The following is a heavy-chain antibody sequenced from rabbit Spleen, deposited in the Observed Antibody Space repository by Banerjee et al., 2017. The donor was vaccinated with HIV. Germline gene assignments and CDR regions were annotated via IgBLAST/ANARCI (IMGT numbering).Heavy chain of an antibody. CDR3: ARAWSGNTGNFDFDL. J-gene: IGHJ4*01. CDR2: MNTYTGKN. CDR1: GFSFSDTSV. D-gene: IGHD7-1*01. Sequence: QQQLVESGGGLVKPGASLTLTCKVSGFSFSDTSVMCWVRQAPGKGLKWVACMNTYTGKNVHATWAKGRFMMSKTSSTTVTLQMTSLTAADTATYFCARAWSGNTGNFDFDLWGPGTLVTVS. V-gene: IGHV1S45*01.